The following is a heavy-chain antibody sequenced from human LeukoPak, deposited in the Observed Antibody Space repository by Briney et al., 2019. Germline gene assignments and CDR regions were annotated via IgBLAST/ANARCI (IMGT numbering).Heavy chain of an antibody. D-gene: IGHD2-8*01. V-gene: IGHV3-23*01. CDR2: ISGSVDNT. J-gene: IGHJ4*02. CDR3: AKGRVSDY. Sequence: PGGSLRLSCAASGFTFSDYYMSWVRQAPGKGLEWVSAISGSVDNTYYTDSVKGRFTISRDNSKNTLYLQMSSLRAEDTAVYYCAKGRVSDYWGQGTLVTVSS. CDR1: GFTFSDYY.